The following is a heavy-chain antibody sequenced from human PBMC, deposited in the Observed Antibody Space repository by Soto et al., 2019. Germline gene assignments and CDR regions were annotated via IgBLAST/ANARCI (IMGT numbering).Heavy chain of an antibody. CDR1: GGTFSSYA. J-gene: IGHJ5*02. CDR3: ASGCPPLTIFGVPSSWFDP. CDR2: IIPIFGTA. V-gene: IGHV1-69*01. D-gene: IGHD3-3*01. Sequence: QVQLVQSGAEVKKPGSSVKVSCKASGGTFSSYAISWVRQAPGQGLEWMRGIIPIFGTANYARKFQGRVTITADETTSTAYMELSSLRSEDTAVYYCASGCPPLTIFGVPSSWFDPWGQGTLVTVSS.